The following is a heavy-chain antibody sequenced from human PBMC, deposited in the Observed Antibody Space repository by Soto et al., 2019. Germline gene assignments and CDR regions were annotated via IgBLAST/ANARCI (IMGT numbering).Heavy chain of an antibody. CDR1: GGSISSYY. Sequence: SETLSLTCTVSGGSISSYYWSWIRQPPGKGLEWIGYIYYSGSTNYNPSLKSRVTISVDTSKNQFSLKLSSVTAADTAVYYCARDEGGPATGSPYYYGMDVRGQGTTVTVSS. D-gene: IGHD2-2*01. J-gene: IGHJ6*02. V-gene: IGHV4-59*01. CDR2: IYYSGST. CDR3: ARDEGGPATGSPYYYGMDV.